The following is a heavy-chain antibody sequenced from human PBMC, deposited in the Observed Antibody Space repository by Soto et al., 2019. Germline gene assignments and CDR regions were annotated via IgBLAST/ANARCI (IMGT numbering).Heavy chain of an antibody. D-gene: IGHD1-1*01. V-gene: IGHV4-59*01. CDR3: ARDLTISSTDGPLDP. Sequence: SETLSLTCTVSGGSMSRYYWTWIRQPPGKGLEWIGNIHYTGSTNYNPSLKSRVTILLGTSTSQFSLKVSSVTAADTAVYYCARDLTISSTDGPLDPWGHGTLVTAPQ. CDR2: IHYTGST. J-gene: IGHJ5*02. CDR1: GGSMSRYY.